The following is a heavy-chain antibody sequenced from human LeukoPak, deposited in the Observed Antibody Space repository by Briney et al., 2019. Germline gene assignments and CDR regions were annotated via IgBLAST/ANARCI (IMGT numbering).Heavy chain of an antibody. CDR3: ARDGPFSSGWYFDY. D-gene: IGHD6-19*01. CDR1: GGSISSYY. Sequence: SETLSLTCTVSGGSISSYYWSWIRQPPGKGLEWIGYIYYSGSTNYNPSLKSRVTISIDTSKNQFSLKLTPVTAADTAVYYCARDGPFSSGWYFDYWGQGTLVTVSS. V-gene: IGHV4-59*12. CDR2: IYYSGST. J-gene: IGHJ4*02.